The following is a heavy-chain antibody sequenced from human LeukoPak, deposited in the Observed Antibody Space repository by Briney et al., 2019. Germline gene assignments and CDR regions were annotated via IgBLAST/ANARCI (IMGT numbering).Heavy chain of an antibody. Sequence: GGSLRLSCAASGFTFSTYAMTWVRQVPGKGLEWVSAISGSGGSTYYADSVKGRFTISRDNSKNTLYLQMNSLRAEDTAVYYCAKSNYGDYGAPFDIWGQGTMVTVSS. D-gene: IGHD4-17*01. V-gene: IGHV3-23*01. CDR3: AKSNYGDYGAPFDI. J-gene: IGHJ3*02. CDR1: GFTFSTYA. CDR2: ISGSGGST.